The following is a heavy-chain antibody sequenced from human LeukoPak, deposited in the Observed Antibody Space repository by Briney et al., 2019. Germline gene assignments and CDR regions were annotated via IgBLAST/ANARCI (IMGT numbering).Heavy chain of an antibody. CDR1: GGSFSGYY. CDR3: ARGPYGYNF. J-gene: IGHJ4*02. CDR2: INHSGST. V-gene: IGHV4-34*01. Sequence: SETLSLTCAVYGGSFSGYYWSWIRQPPGKGLEWIGEINHSGSTNYNPSLKSRVTISVDTSKNQFSLKLSSVTAADTDVYYCARGPYGYNFWGQGTWSPSPQ. D-gene: IGHD5-24*01.